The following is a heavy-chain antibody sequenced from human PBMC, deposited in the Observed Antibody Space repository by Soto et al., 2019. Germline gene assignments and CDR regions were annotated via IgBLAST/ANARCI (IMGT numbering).Heavy chain of an antibody. Sequence: KPSETLSLTCTVSGGSISSGDYYWSWIRQPPGKGLEWIGYIYYSGSTYYNPFLKSRVTISVDTSKNQFSLKLSSVTAADTAVYYCARESPRTWDDYGLHWFDPWGQGTLVTVSS. CDR3: ARESPRTWDDYGLHWFDP. J-gene: IGHJ5*02. CDR1: GGSISSGDYY. D-gene: IGHD4-17*01. CDR2: IYYSGST. V-gene: IGHV4-30-4*01.